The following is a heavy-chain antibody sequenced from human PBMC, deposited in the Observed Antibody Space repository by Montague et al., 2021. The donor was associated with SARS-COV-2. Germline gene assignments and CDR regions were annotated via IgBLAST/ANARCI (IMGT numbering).Heavy chain of an antibody. D-gene: IGHD5-24*01. CDR3: ARRGYSYYYYGMDV. CDR1: GGSFGGYY. CDR2: INHSGST. J-gene: IGHJ6*02. Sequence: SETLSLTCAVYGGSFGGYYWSWIRQPPGKGLEWIGEINHSGSTNXNPSLKSRVTISVDTSKNQFSLKLSSVTAADTAVYYCARRGYSYYYYGMDVWGQGTTVTVSS. V-gene: IGHV4-34*01.